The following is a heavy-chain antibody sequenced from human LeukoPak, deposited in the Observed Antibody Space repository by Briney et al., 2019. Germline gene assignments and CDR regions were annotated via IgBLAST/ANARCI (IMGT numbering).Heavy chain of an antibody. CDR1: GGSISSYY. J-gene: IGHJ4*02. Sequence: SETLSLTCTVSGGSISSYYWSWIRQPPGKGLEWIGYIYYSGSTYYNPSLKSRVTISVDTSKNQFSLKLSSVTAADTAVYYCARTMITFEVYWGQGTLVTVSS. V-gene: IGHV4-59*08. CDR3: ARTMITFEVY. D-gene: IGHD3-16*01. CDR2: IYYSGST.